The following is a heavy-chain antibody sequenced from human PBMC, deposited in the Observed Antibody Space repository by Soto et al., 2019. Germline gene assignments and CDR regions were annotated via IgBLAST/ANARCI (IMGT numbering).Heavy chain of an antibody. D-gene: IGHD1-26*01. CDR1: GGTFSSYA. CDR2: IIPIFGTA. V-gene: IGHV1-69*01. J-gene: IGHJ4*02. CDR3: AAEGVKGSTQGVFDY. Sequence: QVQLVQSGAEVKKPGSSVKVSCKASGGTFSSYAISWVRQAPGQGLEWMGGIIPIFGTANYAQKFQGRVTVTADESTSTGYMELSRLRSEDTAVYYCAAEGVKGSTQGVFDYWGQGTLVTVSS.